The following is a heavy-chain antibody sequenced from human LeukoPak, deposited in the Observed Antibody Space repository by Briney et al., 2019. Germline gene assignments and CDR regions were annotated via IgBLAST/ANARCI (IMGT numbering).Heavy chain of an antibody. J-gene: IGHJ4*02. CDR3: ARNTYYDILTGRLFDY. CDR1: GFTFSSYE. V-gene: IGHV4-34*01. Sequence: GSLRLSCAASGFTFSSYEMNWVRQPPGKGLEWIGEINHSGSTNYNPSLKSRVTISVDTSKNQFSLKLSSVTAADTAVYYCARNTYYDILTGRLFDYWGQGTLVTVSS. CDR2: INHSGST. D-gene: IGHD3-9*01.